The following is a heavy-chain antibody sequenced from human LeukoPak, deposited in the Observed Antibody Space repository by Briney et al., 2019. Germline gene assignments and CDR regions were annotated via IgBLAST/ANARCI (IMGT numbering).Heavy chain of an antibody. Sequence: QPGGPLRLSCAASGFTLSSSWMHWVRQAPGKGLEWVSAISGSGGSTYYADSVKGRFTISRDNSKNTLYLQMNSLRAEDTAVYYCAKEGGIAARPVDYWGQGTLVTVSS. CDR3: AKEGGIAARPVDY. V-gene: IGHV3-23*01. D-gene: IGHD6-6*01. CDR2: ISGSGGST. J-gene: IGHJ4*02. CDR1: GFTLSSSW.